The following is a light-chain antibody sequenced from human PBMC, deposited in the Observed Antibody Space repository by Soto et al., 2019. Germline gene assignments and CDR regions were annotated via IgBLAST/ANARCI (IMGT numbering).Light chain of an antibody. J-gene: IGKJ5*01. CDR3: QQYEKWPPSIT. CDR2: GVS. V-gene: IGKV3-15*01. CDR1: RPVNNN. Sequence: EIVMTQSPATLSVSPGERATLSCRASRPVNNNLAWYQHKPGQAPRLLIYGVSTRTTGISARFSGGGSVTEFTLTISSLQSEDFAVYYCQQYEKWPPSITFGQGTRLEIK.